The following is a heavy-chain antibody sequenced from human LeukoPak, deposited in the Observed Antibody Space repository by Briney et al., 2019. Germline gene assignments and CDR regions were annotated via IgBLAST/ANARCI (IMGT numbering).Heavy chain of an antibody. J-gene: IGHJ4*02. D-gene: IGHD3-22*01. V-gene: IGHV1-18*01. CDR3: ARDYYYDSSGYYVG. CDR1: GSTFTGYG. CDR2: ISAYNGNT. Sequence: GASVKVSCKTSGSTFTGYGISWVRQSPGHGLGWMGWISAYNGNTNYAQKLQGRVTMTTDTSTSTAYMELRSLRSDDTAVYYCARDYYYDSSGYYVGWGQGTLVTVSS.